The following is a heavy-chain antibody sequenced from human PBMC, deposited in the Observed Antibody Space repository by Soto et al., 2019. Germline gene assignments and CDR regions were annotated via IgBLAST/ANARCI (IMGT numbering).Heavy chain of an antibody. Sequence: EVQLVESGGGLVQPGGSLRLSCAASGFTFSSYSMNWVRQAPGKGLEWVSYISSSSSTIYYADSVKGRSTISRDNAKNSLYLQMNSLRAEDTAVYYCARPPERIAEIGWFAPWGQGTLVTVSS. CDR3: ARPPERIAEIGWFAP. D-gene: IGHD6-13*01. CDR1: GFTFSSYS. J-gene: IGHJ5*02. CDR2: ISSSSSTI. V-gene: IGHV3-48*01.